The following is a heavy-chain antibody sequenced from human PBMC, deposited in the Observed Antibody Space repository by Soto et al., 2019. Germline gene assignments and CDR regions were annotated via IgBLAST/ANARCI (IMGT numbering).Heavy chain of an antibody. D-gene: IGHD1-7*01. CDR1: GFTFSSYW. J-gene: IGHJ4*02. Sequence: GGSLRLSCAASGFTFSSYWMSWVRQAPGKGLEWVANIKQDGSEKYYVDSVKGRFTISRDNAKNSLYLQMNSLRAEDTAVYYCARIEGTTMDDYFDYWGQGTLVTVSS. V-gene: IGHV3-7*01. CDR2: IKQDGSEK. CDR3: ARIEGTTMDDYFDY.